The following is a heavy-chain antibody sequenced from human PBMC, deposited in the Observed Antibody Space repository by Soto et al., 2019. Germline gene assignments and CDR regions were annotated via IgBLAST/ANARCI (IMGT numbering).Heavy chain of an antibody. CDR1: GFTVSSNY. CDR2: IGTAGDT. D-gene: IGHD2-21*01. V-gene: IGHV3-13*01. CDR3: ARSVVPRAFDI. J-gene: IGHJ3*02. Sequence: GGSLRLSCAASGFTVSSNYMSWVRQAPGKGLEWVSAIGTAGDTYYPGSVKGRFTISRENAKNSLYLQMNSLRAGDTAVYYCARSVVPRAFDIWGQGTMVTVSS.